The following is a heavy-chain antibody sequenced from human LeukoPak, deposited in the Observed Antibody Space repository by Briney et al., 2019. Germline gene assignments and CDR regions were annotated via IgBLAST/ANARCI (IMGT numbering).Heavy chain of an antibody. CDR3: ARDITMVRGVIANDAFDI. Sequence: ALVKVSCKASGYTFTSYDINWVRQATGQGLEWMGWMNPNSGNTGYAQKFQGRVTMTRNTSISTAYMELSSLRSEDTAVYYCARDITMVRGVIANDAFDIWGQGTMVTVSS. D-gene: IGHD3-10*01. J-gene: IGHJ3*02. CDR1: GYTFTSYD. V-gene: IGHV1-8*01. CDR2: MNPNSGNT.